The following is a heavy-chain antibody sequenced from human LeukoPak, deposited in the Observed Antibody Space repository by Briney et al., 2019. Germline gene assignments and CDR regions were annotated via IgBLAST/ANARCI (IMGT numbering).Heavy chain of an antibody. V-gene: IGHV1-2*02. CDR3: ARSGSDAFDL. Sequence: ASVKVSCKASGDTFSGYDMHWVRQAPGQGLEWMCWIYPKSGDTKYAQNFQGRVPVPRDTSISTASMEVTRLTSDDTAVYYCARSGSDAFDLWGQGTMVPVSS. D-gene: IGHD1-26*01. CDR1: GDTFSGYD. CDR2: IYPKSGDT. J-gene: IGHJ3*01.